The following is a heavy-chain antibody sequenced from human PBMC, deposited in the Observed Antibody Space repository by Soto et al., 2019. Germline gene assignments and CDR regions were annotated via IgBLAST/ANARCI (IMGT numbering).Heavy chain of an antibody. D-gene: IGHD2-15*01. CDR3: ARQVPCSGGSCYTNWFDP. V-gene: IGHV5-51*01. CDR1: GYSFTSYW. J-gene: IGHJ5*02. Sequence: GESVKISCKGSGYSFTSYWIGWVRQMPWKGLEWMGIIYPGDSDTRYSPSFQGQVTISADKSISTAYLQWSSLKASDTAMYYCARQVPCSGGSCYTNWFDPWGQGTLVTVSS. CDR2: IYPGDSDT.